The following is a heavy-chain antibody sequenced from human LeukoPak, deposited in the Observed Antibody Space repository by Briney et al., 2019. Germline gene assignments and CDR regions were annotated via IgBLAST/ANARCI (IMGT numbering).Heavy chain of an antibody. CDR1: GFTFSSYG. V-gene: IGHV3-33*06. CDR3: AKDEGYRSSWYSY. D-gene: IGHD6-13*01. CDR2: IWYDGSNK. Sequence: GSLRLSCAASGFTFSSYGMHWVRQAPGKGLEWVAVIWYDGSNKYYADSVKGRFTISRDNSKNTLYLQMNSLRAEDTAVYYCAKDEGYRSSWYSYWGQGTLSPSPQ. J-gene: IGHJ4*02.